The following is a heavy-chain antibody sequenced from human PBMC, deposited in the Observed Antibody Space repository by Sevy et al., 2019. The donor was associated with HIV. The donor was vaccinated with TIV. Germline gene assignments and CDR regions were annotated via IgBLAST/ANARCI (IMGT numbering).Heavy chain of an antibody. CDR1: GFTFSSYG. CDR2: ISYDGSNK. CDR3: AKKGGTIFGVVINYFDY. Sequence: GGSLRLSCAASGFTFSSYGMHWVRQAPGKGLEWVAVISYDGSNKYYADSVKGRVTISRDNSKNTLYLQMNSLRAEVTAVDYCAKKGGTIFGVVINYFDYWGQGTLVTVSS. V-gene: IGHV3-30*18. D-gene: IGHD3-3*01. J-gene: IGHJ4*02.